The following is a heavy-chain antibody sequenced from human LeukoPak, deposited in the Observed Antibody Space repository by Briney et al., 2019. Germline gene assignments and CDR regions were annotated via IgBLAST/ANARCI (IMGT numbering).Heavy chain of an antibody. D-gene: IGHD3-16*01. V-gene: IGHV1-24*01. CDR1: GFTFSSYA. CDR2: FDPEDGET. Sequence: GGSLRLSCAASGFTFSSYAMSWVRQAPGKGLEWMGGFDPEDGETIYAQKFQGRVTMTEDTSTDTAYMELSSLRSEDTAVYYCATDRFGTGTFDYWGQGTLVTVSS. J-gene: IGHJ4*02. CDR3: ATDRFGTGTFDY.